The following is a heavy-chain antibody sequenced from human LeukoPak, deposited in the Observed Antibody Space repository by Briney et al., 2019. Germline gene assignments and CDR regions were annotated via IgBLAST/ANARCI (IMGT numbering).Heavy chain of an antibody. D-gene: IGHD6-19*01. CDR2: IIPILGIA. Sequence: ASVKVSCKASGGTFSSYAISWVRQAPGQGLEWMGRIIPILGIANYAQKFQGRVTITADKSTSTAYMELSSLRSEDTAVYYCARDRKAVAGTNFGYWGQGTLVTVSS. CDR1: GGTFSSYA. V-gene: IGHV1-69*04. J-gene: IGHJ4*02. CDR3: ARDRKAVAGTNFGY.